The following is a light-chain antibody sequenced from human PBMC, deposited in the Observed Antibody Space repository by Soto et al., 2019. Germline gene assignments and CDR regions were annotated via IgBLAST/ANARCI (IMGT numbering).Light chain of an antibody. J-gene: IGKJ2*01. CDR3: QQYNSYSGYT. CDR2: DAS. Sequence: DIQMTQSPSTLSASVGVRVTITCRASQSISSWLAWYQQKPGKAPKLLIYDASSLESGVPSRFSGSGSGTEFTLTISSLQPDDFATYYCQQYNSYSGYTFGQGTKLEIK. V-gene: IGKV1-5*01. CDR1: QSISSW.